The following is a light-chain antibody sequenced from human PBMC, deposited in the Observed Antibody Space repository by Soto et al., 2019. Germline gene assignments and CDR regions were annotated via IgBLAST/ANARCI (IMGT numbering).Light chain of an antibody. V-gene: IGKV3-11*01. CDR1: QSVNNY. Sequence: EIVLTQSPATLSLSPGERATLSCRASQSVNNYLAWYQQKPGQAPRLLIYDASSWATAIPARFSGSGSGTDLSLTISSLEPEDFATYYCHQRSNWPLTFGGGTKVEIK. CDR2: DAS. J-gene: IGKJ4*01. CDR3: HQRSNWPLT.